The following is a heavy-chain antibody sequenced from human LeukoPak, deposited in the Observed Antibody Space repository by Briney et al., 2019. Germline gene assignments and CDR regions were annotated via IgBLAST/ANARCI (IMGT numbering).Heavy chain of an antibody. CDR2: INPNSGGT. D-gene: IGHD3-3*01. J-gene: IGHJ4*02. CDR3: ASSGGGYDFWSGSMTSDY. CDR1: GYTFTGYY. Sequence: ASVKVSCKASGYTFTGYYMHWVRQAPGQGLEWMGWINPNSGGTNYAQKFQGRVTMTRDTSISTAYMELSRLRSDDTAVYYCASSGGGYDFWSGSMTSDYWGQGTLVTVS. V-gene: IGHV1-2*02.